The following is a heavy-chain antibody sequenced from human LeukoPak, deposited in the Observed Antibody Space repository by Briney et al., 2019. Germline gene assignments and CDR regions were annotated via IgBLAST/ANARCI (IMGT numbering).Heavy chain of an antibody. CDR3: AELGITMIGGV. Sequence: GGSLRLSCAASGFTFSSYEMNWVRQAPGRGLEWVSYISSSGSTIYYADSVKGRFTISRDNAKNSLYLQMNSLGAEDTAVYYCAELGITMIGGVWGKGTTVTISS. CDR2: ISSSGSTI. J-gene: IGHJ6*04. V-gene: IGHV3-48*03. D-gene: IGHD3-10*02. CDR1: GFTFSSYE.